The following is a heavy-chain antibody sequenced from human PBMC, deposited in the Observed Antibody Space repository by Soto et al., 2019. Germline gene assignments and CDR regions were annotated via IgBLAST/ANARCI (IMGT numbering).Heavy chain of an antibody. CDR1: GFTCSSYS. CDR3: ARDLDSSWYTEYFQH. CDR2: ISSSSSTI. D-gene: IGHD6-13*01. Sequence: PAGSLRPSCAASGFTCSSYSMNWVRQAPGKGLEWVSYISSSSSTIYYADSVKGRFTISRDNAKNSLYLQMNSLRAEDTAVYYCARDLDSSWYTEYFQHWGQGT. J-gene: IGHJ1*01. V-gene: IGHV3-48*01.